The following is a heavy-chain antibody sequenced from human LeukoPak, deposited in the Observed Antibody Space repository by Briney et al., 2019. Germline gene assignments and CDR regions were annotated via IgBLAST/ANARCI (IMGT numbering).Heavy chain of an antibody. D-gene: IGHD6-13*01. Sequence: PSQTLSLTCTVSGGSISSGGYYWSWIRQHPGKGLEWIGYIYYSGSTNYNPSLKSRVTISVDTSKNQFSLKLSSVTAADTAVYYCASEGSSSSAFDYWGQGTLVTVSS. CDR2: IYYSGST. V-gene: IGHV4-61*08. CDR3: ASEGSSSSAFDY. CDR1: GGSISSGGYY. J-gene: IGHJ4*02.